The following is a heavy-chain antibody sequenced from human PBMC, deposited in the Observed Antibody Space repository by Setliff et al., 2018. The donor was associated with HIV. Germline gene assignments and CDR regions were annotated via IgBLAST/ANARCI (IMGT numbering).Heavy chain of an antibody. V-gene: IGHV4-30-4*01. Sequence: SETLSLTCAVSDDSINSGAYCWSWIRQHPGKGLDWIGYIFNSGITHDNPSLKSRVTISVDTSKNQFSLKLSSVTAADTAVYYCARYSSSSGGNWFDPWGQGTLVTVSS. CDR2: IFNSGIT. D-gene: IGHD6-6*01. J-gene: IGHJ5*01. CDR3: ARYSSSSGGNWFDP. CDR1: DDSINSGAYC.